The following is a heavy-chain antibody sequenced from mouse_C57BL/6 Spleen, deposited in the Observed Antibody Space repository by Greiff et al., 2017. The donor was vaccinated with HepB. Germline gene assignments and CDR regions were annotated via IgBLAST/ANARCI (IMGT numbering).Heavy chain of an antibody. CDR1: GYAFTNYL. CDR3: ARDPDYYAMDY. Sequence: QVQLQQSGAELVRPGTSVKVSCKASGYAFTNYLIEWVKQRPGQGLEWIGVINPGSGGTNYNEKFKGKATLTADKSSSTAYMQLSSLTSEDSAVYFCARDPDYYAMDYWGQGTSVTVSS. J-gene: IGHJ4*01. V-gene: IGHV1-54*01. CDR2: INPGSGGT.